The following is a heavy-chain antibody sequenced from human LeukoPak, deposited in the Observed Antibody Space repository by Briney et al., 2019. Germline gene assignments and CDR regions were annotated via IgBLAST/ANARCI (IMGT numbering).Heavy chain of an antibody. CDR2: IYYSGST. CDR3: ARGDYYDSDFDY. D-gene: IGHD3-22*01. Sequence: PSETLSLICTVSGGSISNYYWSWIRQPPGKGLEWIGYIYYSGSTNYNPSLKSRVTISVDTSKNQFSLKLSSVTAADTAVYYCARGDYYDSDFDYWGQGTLVTVSS. J-gene: IGHJ4*02. V-gene: IGHV4-59*01. CDR1: GGSISNYY.